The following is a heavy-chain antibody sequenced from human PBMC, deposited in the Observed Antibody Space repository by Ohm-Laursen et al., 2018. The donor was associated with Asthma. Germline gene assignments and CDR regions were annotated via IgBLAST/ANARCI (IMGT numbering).Heavy chain of an antibody. J-gene: IGHJ1*01. V-gene: IGHV3-21*01. D-gene: IGHD1-26*01. CDR3: ARIGPEWELPGREYSLHH. CDR2: ISTASTFI. CDR1: GYSFSLYS. Sequence: SLRLSCTASGYSFSLYSIHWIRQAPGKGLEWVASISTASTFIYYADSVGGRFTTSRDNANDLVYLQMNDLRAEDTALYYCARIGPEWELPGREYSLHHWGEGTLVTVSS.